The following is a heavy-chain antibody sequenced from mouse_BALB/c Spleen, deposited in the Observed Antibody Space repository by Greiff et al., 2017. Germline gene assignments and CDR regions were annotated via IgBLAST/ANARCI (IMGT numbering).Heavy chain of an antibody. CDR2: ISDGGSYT. V-gene: IGHV5-4*02. J-gene: IGHJ4*01. Sequence: EVKLVESGGGLVKPGGSLKLSCAASGFTFSDYYMYWVRQTPEKRLEWVATISDGGSYTYYPDSVKGRFTISRDNAKNNLYLQMSSLKSEDTAMYYCAREGGSSYVGAMDYWGQGTSVTVSS. CDR1: GFTFSDYY. D-gene: IGHD1-1*01. CDR3: AREGGSSYVGAMDY.